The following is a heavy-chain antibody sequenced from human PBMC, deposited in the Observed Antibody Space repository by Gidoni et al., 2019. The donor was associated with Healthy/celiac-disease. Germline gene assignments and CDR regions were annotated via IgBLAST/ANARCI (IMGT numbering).Heavy chain of an antibody. J-gene: IGHJ6*02. CDR3: ASPSPLALGYCSSTSCFYYYGMDV. D-gene: IGHD2-2*01. CDR1: GGTFRSYA. V-gene: IGHV1-69*06. Sequence: QVQLVQSGAEVKKPGSSVKVSCKASGGTFRSYAISWVRQSPGQGLAWMGGIIPIFGTANYAQKFQGRVTITADKSTSTAYMELSSLRSEDTAVYYCASPSPLALGYCSSTSCFYYYGMDVWGQGTTVTVSS. CDR2: IIPIFGTA.